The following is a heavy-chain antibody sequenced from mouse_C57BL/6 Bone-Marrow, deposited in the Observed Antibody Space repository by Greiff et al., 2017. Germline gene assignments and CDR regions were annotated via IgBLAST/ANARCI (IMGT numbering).Heavy chain of an antibody. V-gene: IGHV1-55*01. CDR3: EREGLDWDVLWYFDV. CDR1: GYTFTSYW. CDR2: IYPGSGSP. Sequence: QVQLQQSGAELVKPGASVKMSCKASGYTFTSYWITWVKQRPGQGLEWIGDIYPGSGSPNYNEKFKSKATLTVDTSSSTAYMQLSSLTSEDAAVYYCEREGLDWDVLWYFDVWGTGTTVTVSS. D-gene: IGHD4-1*01. J-gene: IGHJ1*03.